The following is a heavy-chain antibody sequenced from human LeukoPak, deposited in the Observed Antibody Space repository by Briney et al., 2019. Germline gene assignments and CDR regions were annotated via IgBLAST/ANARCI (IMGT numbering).Heavy chain of an antibody. V-gene: IGHV5-51*01. D-gene: IGHD6-13*01. Sequence: GESLKISCEGSGYSFSTYWIAWVRQMPVKGLEWMGSIYPRDSEIRYSPSFQGQVTISADNSISTAYLQWSSLKASDTAMYYCARPAYSSSLSSHFDPWGQGTLVTVSS. J-gene: IGHJ5*02. CDR2: IYPRDSEI. CDR1: GYSFSTYW. CDR3: ARPAYSSSLSSHFDP.